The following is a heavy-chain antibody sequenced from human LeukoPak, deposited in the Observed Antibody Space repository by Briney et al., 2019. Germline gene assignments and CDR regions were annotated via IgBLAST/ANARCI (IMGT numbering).Heavy chain of an antibody. V-gene: IGHV3-33*01. CDR2: IWYDGSNK. D-gene: IGHD6-13*01. J-gene: IGHJ6*02. CDR3: AREYSSSWHYYYYGMDV. Sequence: PGGSLRLSCAASGFTFSSYGMHWVRQAPGKGLEWVAMIWYDGSNKYYADSVKGRFTISRDNSKNTLYLQMNSLRAEDTAVYYCAREYSSSWHYYYYGMDVWGQGTTVTVSS. CDR1: GFTFSSYG.